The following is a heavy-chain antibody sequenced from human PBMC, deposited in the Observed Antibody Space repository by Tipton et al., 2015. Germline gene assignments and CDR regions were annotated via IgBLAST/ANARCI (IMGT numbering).Heavy chain of an antibody. CDR2: YYYTGAT. V-gene: IGHV4-39*01. J-gene: IGHJ6*02. D-gene: IGHD2-2*01. CDR3: AIQSAFYQNAMDV. CDR1: GGSISVSSVY. Sequence: GLVKPSETLSLTCTVSGGSISVSSVYWGWIRQSPGKGLEWIGSYYYTGATYYNPSLKSRVNISADRSKDHFSLRLTSVAAADTGIYYCAIQSAFYQNAMDVWGQGTTVTVSS.